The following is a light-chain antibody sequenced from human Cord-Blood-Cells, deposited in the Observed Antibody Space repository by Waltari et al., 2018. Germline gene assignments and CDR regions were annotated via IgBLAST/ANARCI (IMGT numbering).Light chain of an antibody. Sequence: DIVMTQSPDALAVSLGERATINCKSSQSVLYSSNNKNYLAWYHQKPGRTPKLLIYWASTRESGVPDRFSVSGSVTDFTLTISSLQGEDVAVYYFQQYYSTPPTFAQGTKVEIK. CDR2: WAS. CDR1: QSVLYSSNNKNY. V-gene: IGKV4-1*01. CDR3: QQYYSTPPT. J-gene: IGKJ1*01.